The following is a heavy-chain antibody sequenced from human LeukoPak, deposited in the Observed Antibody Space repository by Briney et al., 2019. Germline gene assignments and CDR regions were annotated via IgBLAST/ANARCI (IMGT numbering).Heavy chain of an antibody. CDR3: TRLGMSLER. D-gene: IGHD1-1*01. CDR1: GFTFSGSA. V-gene: IGHV3-73*01. CDR2: IRSKANSYAT. J-gene: IGHJ4*02. Sequence: GGSLKLSCAASGFTFSGSAMHWVRQASGKGLEWVGRIRSKANSYATAYAASVKGRFTISRDDSKNTAYLRMNSLKTEDTAVYYCTRLGMSLERWGQGTLVTVSS.